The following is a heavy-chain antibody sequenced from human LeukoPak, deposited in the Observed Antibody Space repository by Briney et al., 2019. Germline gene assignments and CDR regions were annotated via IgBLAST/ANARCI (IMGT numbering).Heavy chain of an antibody. V-gene: IGHV3-74*01. CDR3: ARGRYSGSSDAFDI. Sequence: GGSLRLSCAASGFSFNDAWMNWVRQAPGKGLVWVSRINSDGSTTIYAASVKGRLAISRDNAQNMLYLQMNSLRAEDTAVYYCARGRYSGSSDAFDIWGQGTMVTVSS. D-gene: IGHD1-26*01. CDR1: GFSFNDAW. J-gene: IGHJ3*02. CDR2: INSDGSTT.